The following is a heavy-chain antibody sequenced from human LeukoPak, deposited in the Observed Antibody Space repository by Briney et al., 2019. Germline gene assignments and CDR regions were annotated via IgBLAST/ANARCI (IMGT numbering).Heavy chain of an antibody. CDR2: ISYDGNNK. CDR1: GFTFRSYA. CDR3: ARDQSRSGCYELTDY. J-gene: IGHJ4*02. D-gene: IGHD1-26*01. V-gene: IGHV3-30*04. Sequence: AGGSLRLSCAVSGFTFRSYAMHWVRQAPGKGLEWVAVISYDGNNKYYADSVKGRFTISRDNSKNTLYLQMNSLRAEDTAVYYCARDQSRSGCYELTDYWGQGTLVTVSS.